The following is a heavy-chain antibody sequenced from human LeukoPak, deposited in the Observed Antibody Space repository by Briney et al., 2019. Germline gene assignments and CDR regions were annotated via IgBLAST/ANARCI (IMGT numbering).Heavy chain of an antibody. Sequence: PGRSLRLSCAASGFTLYSYAMHWVRRAPGKGREWVAAVSYDGTNKYYADSVKGRFTISRDNSKNTLDLQMNSLRAEDTAVYYCAKDSFSSGWSYFDYWGQGTLVTVSS. D-gene: IGHD6-19*01. CDR3: AKDSFSSGWSYFDY. CDR2: VSYDGTNK. CDR1: GFTLYSYA. V-gene: IGHV3-30*18. J-gene: IGHJ4*02.